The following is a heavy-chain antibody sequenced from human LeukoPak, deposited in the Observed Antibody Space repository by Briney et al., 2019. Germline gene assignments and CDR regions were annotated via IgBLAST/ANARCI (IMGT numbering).Heavy chain of an antibody. D-gene: IGHD3-16*01. CDR1: GFIFSGYW. Sequence: GGSLRLSCVGSGFIFSGYWMSWVRQAPGKGLEWVANIKQDGSEKYYADSVRGRFNISRENTKNSLSLQMNSLTVDDTAVYYWVRWGPGPPFDYGGQETPVPVS. V-gene: IGHV3-7*03. CDR2: IKQDGSEK. J-gene: IGHJ4*02. CDR3: VRWGPGPPFDY.